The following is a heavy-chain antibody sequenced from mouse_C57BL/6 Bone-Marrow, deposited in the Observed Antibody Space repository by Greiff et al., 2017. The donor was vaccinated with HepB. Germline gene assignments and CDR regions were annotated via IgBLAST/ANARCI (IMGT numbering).Heavy chain of an antibody. CDR2: IDPENGDS. D-gene: IGHD2-14*01. V-gene: IGHV14-4*01. J-gene: IGHJ3*01. Sequence: EVQLQQSGAELVRPGASVKLSCTASGFNIKDDYMHWVKQRPEQGLEWIGWIDPENGDSEYASKFQGKATITADTSSKTAYLQLSSLTSEDPSVYYCSTPMGTTRFAYWGQGTLVTVSA. CDR1: GFNIKDDY. CDR3: STPMGTTRFAY.